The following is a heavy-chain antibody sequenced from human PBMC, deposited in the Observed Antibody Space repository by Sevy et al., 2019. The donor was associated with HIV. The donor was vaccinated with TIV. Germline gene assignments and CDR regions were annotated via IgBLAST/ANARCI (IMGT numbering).Heavy chain of an antibody. J-gene: IGHJ4*02. CDR1: GFTFNNAW. CDR2: IKSKIDGETT. CDR3: ATAPGYYDSAPFDY. V-gene: IGHV3-15*01. D-gene: IGHD3-22*01. Sequence: GGSLRLSCAVSGFTFNNAWMNWVRQAPGTGLQWVGLIKSKIDGETTDYAAPVKGRFTISRDDSKNTLFLQMNSLKIEDTAVIYCATAPGYYDSAPFDYWGPGTLVTVSS.